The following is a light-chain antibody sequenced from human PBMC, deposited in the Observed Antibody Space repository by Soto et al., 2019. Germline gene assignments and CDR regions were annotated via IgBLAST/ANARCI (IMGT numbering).Light chain of an antibody. CDR1: QSVSTSY. CDR3: QQYGSSPQWT. Sequence: IGVTPAVGLRYFSPAGLASLSCRAMQSVSTSYFAWSQHQPGQAPRPLLYGASSTATATPDRFSGSGSGTDSTLTLSRLEPEAFAVSYCQQYGSSPQWTFGQGTKVDI. CDR2: GAS. J-gene: IGKJ1*01. V-gene: IGKV3-20*01.